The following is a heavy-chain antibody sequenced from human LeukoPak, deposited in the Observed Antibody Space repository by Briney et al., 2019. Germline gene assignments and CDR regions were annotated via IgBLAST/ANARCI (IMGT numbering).Heavy chain of an antibody. V-gene: IGHV3-21*01. CDR1: GFTFSSYS. Sequence: GGSLRLSCAASGFTFSSYSMNWVRQAPGKGLEWVSSISSSSSYIYYADSVKGRFTISRDNARDTLYLQMNSLRVDDTAVYYCARVRGGNWGRGTLVTVSS. J-gene: IGHJ1*01. D-gene: IGHD3-16*01. CDR3: ARVRGGN. CDR2: ISSSSSYI.